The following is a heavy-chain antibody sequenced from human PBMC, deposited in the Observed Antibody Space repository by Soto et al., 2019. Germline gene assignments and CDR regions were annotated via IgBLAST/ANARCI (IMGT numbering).Heavy chain of an antibody. CDR2: INHSGST. V-gene: IGHV4-39*07. Sequence: SETLSLTCSVSGGALNSRSYYWSWIRRPPGKGLEWIGEINHSGSTNYNPSLKSRVTISVDTSKNQFSMKLSSVTAADTAVYYCARAGILRYFDWFNYWDQGTLVTVSS. D-gene: IGHD3-9*01. J-gene: IGHJ4*02. CDR1: GGALNSRSYY. CDR3: ARAGILRYFDWFNY.